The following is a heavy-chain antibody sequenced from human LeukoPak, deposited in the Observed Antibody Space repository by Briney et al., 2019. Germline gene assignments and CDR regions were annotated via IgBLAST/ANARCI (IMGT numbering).Heavy chain of an antibody. Sequence: GGSLRLSCAASGFTLSSSAMNWVRQAPGKGLEWVSSISSSSSHIYYADSVEGRFTISRDNSKNSLYLQMNSLRAEDTAVYYCARGGFHYDSSGYYCFDYWGQGTLVTVSS. CDR3: ARGGFHYDSSGYYCFDY. CDR1: GFTLSSSA. V-gene: IGHV3-21*01. CDR2: ISSSSSHI. D-gene: IGHD3-22*01. J-gene: IGHJ4*02.